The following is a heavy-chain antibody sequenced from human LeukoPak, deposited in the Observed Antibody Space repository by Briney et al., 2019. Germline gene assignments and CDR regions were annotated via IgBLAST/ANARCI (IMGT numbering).Heavy chain of an antibody. Sequence: SVKVSCKASGGTFSSYAISWVRQAPGQGLEWMGGIIPIFGTANYAQKFQGRVTITTDESTSTAYMELSSLRSEDTAVYYCARDYYDSSGYYYGGWFDPWGQGTLVTVSS. CDR1: GGTFSSYA. J-gene: IGHJ5*02. CDR2: IIPIFGTA. V-gene: IGHV1-69*05. D-gene: IGHD3-22*01. CDR3: ARDYYDSSGYYYGGWFDP.